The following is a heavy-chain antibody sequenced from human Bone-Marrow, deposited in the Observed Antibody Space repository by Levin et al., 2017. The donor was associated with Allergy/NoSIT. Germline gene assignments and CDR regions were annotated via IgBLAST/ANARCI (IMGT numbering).Heavy chain of an antibody. V-gene: IGHV4-4*02. Sequence: PSETLSLTCAVSGRSISSSNWWSWVRQPPGTGLEWIGEIFHSGSTNYNPSLKSRVTISVDKSKNQFSLKLNSVTAADTAVYFCATNGLYCMDVWGRGTTVTVSS. D-gene: IGHD4-17*01. J-gene: IGHJ6*03. CDR1: GRSISSSNW. CDR3: ATNGLYCMDV. CDR2: IFHSGST.